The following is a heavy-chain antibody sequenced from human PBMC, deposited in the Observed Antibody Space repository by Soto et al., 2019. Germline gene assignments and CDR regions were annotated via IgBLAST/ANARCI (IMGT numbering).Heavy chain of an antibody. CDR2: ISYDGSDK. CDR1: GFAFNTYG. D-gene: IGHD5-18*01. V-gene: IGHV3-30*03. CDR3: AREGYLPPDAFDI. J-gene: IGHJ3*02. Sequence: GGSLRLSCAASGFAFNTYGIHWVRQAPGKGLEWVAVISYDGSDKYYADSVKGRFTISRDNSKNTLYLQMNSLRAEDTAVYYCAREGYLPPDAFDIWGQGTMVTVSS.